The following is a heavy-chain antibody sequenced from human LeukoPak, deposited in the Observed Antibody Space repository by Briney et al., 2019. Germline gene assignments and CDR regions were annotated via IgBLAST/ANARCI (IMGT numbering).Heavy chain of an antibody. D-gene: IGHD3-9*01. CDR2: IYHSGST. V-gene: IGHV4-39*01. Sequence: PSETLSLTCTVSGGSINSSSYYWGWIRQPPGKGLEWIGSIYHSGSTYYNPSLKSRVTISVDTSKKQFSLKLSSVTAADAAVYYCARHYVPPTYYDILTGYYFYFDYWGQGTLVTVSS. CDR3: ARHYVPPTYYDILTGYYFYFDY. J-gene: IGHJ4*02. CDR1: GGSINSSSYY.